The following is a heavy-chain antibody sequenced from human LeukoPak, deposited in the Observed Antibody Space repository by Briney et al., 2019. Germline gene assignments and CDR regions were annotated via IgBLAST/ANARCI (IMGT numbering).Heavy chain of an antibody. CDR1: GFSFSDYY. Sequence: PGGALRLSCASSGFSFSDYYMSWLRQAPCKGLEGVSYIRTSGGNIYYADSVKGRVTISRDNAKNSLYLQMNSLRAEDRAVYYCARADGYNPIYYYYGMDVWGQGTTVTGSS. J-gene: IGHJ6*02. CDR2: IRTSGGNI. D-gene: IGHD5-24*01. V-gene: IGHV3-11*01. CDR3: ARADGYNPIYYYYGMDV.